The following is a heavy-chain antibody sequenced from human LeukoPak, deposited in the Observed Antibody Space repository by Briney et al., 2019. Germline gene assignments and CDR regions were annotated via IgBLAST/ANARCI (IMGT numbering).Heavy chain of an antibody. CDR3: ARPGLAVAGYYYMDV. D-gene: IGHD6-19*01. CDR2: IYPGDSDT. Sequence: GESLKISCKGSGYNFTSYWIGWVRQMPGKGLEWMGIIYPGDSDTRYSPSFQGQVTISADKSISTAYLQWSSLKASDTAMYYCARPGLAVAGYYYMDVWGKGTTVTVSS. J-gene: IGHJ6*03. V-gene: IGHV5-51*01. CDR1: GYNFTSYW.